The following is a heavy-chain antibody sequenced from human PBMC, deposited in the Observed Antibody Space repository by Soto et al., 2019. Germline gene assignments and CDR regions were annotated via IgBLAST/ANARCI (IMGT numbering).Heavy chain of an antibody. J-gene: IGHJ3*02. Sequence: PGGSLRLSCAASGFTFSGSAMHWVRQASGKGLEWVGRIRSKANSYATAYAASVKGRFTISRDNAKNTLYLQMNSLRAEDTAVYYCVKHRGNPSGAFDIWGQGTMVTVSS. D-gene: IGHD3-10*01. V-gene: IGHV3-73*01. CDR2: IRSKANSYAT. CDR1: GFTFSGSA. CDR3: VKHRGNPSGAFDI.